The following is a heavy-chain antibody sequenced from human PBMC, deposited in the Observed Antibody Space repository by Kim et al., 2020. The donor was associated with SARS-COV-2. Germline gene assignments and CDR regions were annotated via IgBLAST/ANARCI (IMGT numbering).Heavy chain of an antibody. CDR3: AKLNWDGLDDY. V-gene: IGHV3-23*01. CDR1: GFTFSTYA. D-gene: IGHD1-1*01. CDR2: ISDNGGGT. Sequence: GGSLRLSCAASGFTFSTYAMSWVRQAPGNGLAWVSAISDNGGGTYYADSVKGRFTISRDNSKNTLYLQMNSLRAEDTAVYYCAKLNWDGLDDYWGQGTLV. J-gene: IGHJ4*02.